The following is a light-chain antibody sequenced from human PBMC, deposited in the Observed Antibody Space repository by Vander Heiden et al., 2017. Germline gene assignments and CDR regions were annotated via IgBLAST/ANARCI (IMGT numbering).Light chain of an antibody. J-gene: IGKJ3*01. V-gene: IGKV1-33*01. CDR1: QDISNY. Sequence: PMTQSPSSLSAAVGDRVTITCQASQDISNYLNWYQQKPGKAPKLLIYDASNLETGVPSRCSGSGSGTDFTFTISSLQPEDVSTYYCQQDVNLPCTFGPGTKVDIK. CDR2: DAS. CDR3: QQDVNLPCT.